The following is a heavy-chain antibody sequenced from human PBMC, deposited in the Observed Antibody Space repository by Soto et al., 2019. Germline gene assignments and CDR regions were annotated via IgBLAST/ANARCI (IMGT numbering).Heavy chain of an antibody. CDR3: ARAEEESVAGYFDY. V-gene: IGHV4-4*02. CDR1: GGSISSSNW. D-gene: IGHD6-19*01. Sequence: SETLSLTCAVSGGSISSSNWWSWVRQPPGKGLEWIGEIYHSGSTNYNPSLKSRVTISVDKSKNQFSLKLSSVTAADTAVYYCARAEEESVAGYFDYWGQGTLVTVSS. J-gene: IGHJ4*02. CDR2: IYHSGST.